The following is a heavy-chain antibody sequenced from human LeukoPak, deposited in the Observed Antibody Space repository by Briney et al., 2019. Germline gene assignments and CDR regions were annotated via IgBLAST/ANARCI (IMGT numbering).Heavy chain of an antibody. Sequence: SETLSLTCTVSGGSISNYYWSWIRQPPGKGLEWIGYIYYSESTNYNPSLKSRVTISVDTSKNQFSLKLRSVSAADTAVYYCARNYYGSGTGPRYWGQGTLVTVSS. J-gene: IGHJ4*02. V-gene: IGHV4-59*01. CDR3: ARNYYGSGTGPRY. CDR2: IYYSEST. D-gene: IGHD3-10*01. CDR1: GGSISNYY.